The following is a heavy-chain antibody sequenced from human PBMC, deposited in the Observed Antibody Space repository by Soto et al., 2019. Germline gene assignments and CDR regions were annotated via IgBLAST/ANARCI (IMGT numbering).Heavy chain of an antibody. Sequence: QVQLQESGPGLVKPSQTLSLTCTVSGGSISSGGYYWSWIRQHPGKGLEWIGYIYYSGSTCYNPSLKSRVTISVDTSKNQFSLKLSSVTAADTAVYYCARGQSGYYYDSRGAFDIWGQGTMVTVSS. D-gene: IGHD3-22*01. CDR1: GGSISSGGYY. CDR3: ARGQSGYYYDSRGAFDI. V-gene: IGHV4-31*03. CDR2: IYYSGST. J-gene: IGHJ3*02.